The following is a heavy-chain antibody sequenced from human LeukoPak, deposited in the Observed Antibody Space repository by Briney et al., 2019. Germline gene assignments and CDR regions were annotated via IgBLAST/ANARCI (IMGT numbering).Heavy chain of an antibody. Sequence: KPSQTLSLTCTVSGGSISSGGYCWSWIRQPPGKGLEWIGYIYHSGSTYYNPSLKSRVTIPVDTSKNQFSLKLSSVTAADTAVYYCARQRHLYYYYYMDVWGKGTTVTVSS. CDR3: ARQRHLYYYYYMDV. CDR1: GGSISSGGYC. CDR2: IYHSGST. V-gene: IGHV4-30-2*03. J-gene: IGHJ6*03.